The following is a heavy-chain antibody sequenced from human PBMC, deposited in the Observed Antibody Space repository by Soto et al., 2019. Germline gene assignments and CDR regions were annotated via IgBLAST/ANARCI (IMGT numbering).Heavy chain of an antibody. V-gene: IGHV1-3*01. D-gene: IGHD2-2*01. CDR3: ARAFPDIVVVPATPTPYYYYYGRDV. Sequence: QVQLVQSGAEVKKPGASVKVSCKASGYTFTSYAMHWVRQAPGQRLEWMGWINAGNGNTKYSQKLRGRVTITRDTSSRTSYMELSGLRSEDTAVYFCARAFPDIVVVPATPTPYYYYYGRDVWGKGTTVTVSS. J-gene: IGHJ6*04. CDR2: INAGNGNT. CDR1: GYTFTSYA.